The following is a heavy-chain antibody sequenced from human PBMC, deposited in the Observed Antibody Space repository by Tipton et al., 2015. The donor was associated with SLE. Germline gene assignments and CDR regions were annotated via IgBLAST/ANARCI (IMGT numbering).Heavy chain of an antibody. J-gene: IGHJ4*02. CDR3: ARDLTSKWYYY. CDR1: GGSISSGSYY. V-gene: IGHV4-61*09. CDR2: IYTSGST. D-gene: IGHD3-16*01. Sequence: TLSLTCTVSGGSISSGSYYWSWIRQPAGKGLEWIGHIYTSGSTNYNPSLKSRVTISVDTSKNQFSLKLSSVTAADTAVYYCARDLTSKWYYYWGQGTLVTVSS.